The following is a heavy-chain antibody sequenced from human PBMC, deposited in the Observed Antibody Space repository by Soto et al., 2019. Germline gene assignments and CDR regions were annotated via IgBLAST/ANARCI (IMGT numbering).Heavy chain of an antibody. V-gene: IGHV3-23*04. CDR1: GFTFSSYA. CDR2: ISGSGGST. Sequence: EVLLVESGGGLVQPGGSLRLSCAASGFTFSSYAMSWVRQAPGKGLEWVSAISGSGGSTYYADSVKGRFTISRDNSKNTLYLQMNSPRAEDTAVYYCATGANLYDSSGYYDYWGQGTLVTVSS. J-gene: IGHJ4*02. D-gene: IGHD3-22*01. CDR3: ATGANLYDSSGYYDY.